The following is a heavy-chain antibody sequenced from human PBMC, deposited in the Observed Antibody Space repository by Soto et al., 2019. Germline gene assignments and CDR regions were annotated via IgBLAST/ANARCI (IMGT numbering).Heavy chain of an antibody. CDR2: ISAYNGNT. V-gene: IGHV1-18*01. CDR3: ARDGSSRGWYVGANFDY. Sequence: QVQLVQSGAEVKKPGASVKVSCKASGYTFTSYGISWVRQAPGQWLEWMGWISAYNGNTNYAQKLQGRVTMTTDTNTRTAYMELRSLRSDDTAVYSCARDGSSRGWYVGANFDYWGQGTLVTVSS. CDR1: GYTFTSYG. D-gene: IGHD6-19*01. J-gene: IGHJ4*02.